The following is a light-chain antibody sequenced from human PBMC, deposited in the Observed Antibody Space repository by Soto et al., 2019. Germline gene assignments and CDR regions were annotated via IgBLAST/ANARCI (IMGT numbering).Light chain of an antibody. CDR2: GAS. V-gene: IGKV3-15*01. Sequence: EIVMTQSPATLSVSPGERATLSCRASQSVNSNLAWYQQKPGQAPRLLIAGASTRATGIPARFSGSGSETEFLRTISSLQSEDFAVYYCQQYNNWWTFGQGTKVEMK. CDR3: QQYNNWWT. J-gene: IGKJ1*01. CDR1: QSVNSN.